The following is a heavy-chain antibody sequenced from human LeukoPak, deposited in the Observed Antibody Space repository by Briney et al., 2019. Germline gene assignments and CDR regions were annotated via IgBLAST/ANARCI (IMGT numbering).Heavy chain of an antibody. Sequence: SETLSLTCTASGYSISSGYYWGWIRQPPGKGLEWIGSIYHSGTTYYNPSLKSRITISVDTSKNQFFLRLSSVTAADTAMYYCARLRSPGDFDYWGQGTLVTVSS. D-gene: IGHD1-26*01. CDR3: ARLRSPGDFDY. CDR2: IYHSGTT. CDR1: GYSISSGYY. V-gene: IGHV4-38-2*02. J-gene: IGHJ4*02.